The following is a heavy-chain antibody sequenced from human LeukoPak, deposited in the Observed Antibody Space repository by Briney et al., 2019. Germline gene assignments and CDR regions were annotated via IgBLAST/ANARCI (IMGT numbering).Heavy chain of an antibody. CDR3: ASLTVAAAYDFWSGYTPGYYYMDV. V-gene: IGHV4-59*01. CDR2: IYYSGST. J-gene: IGHJ6*03. D-gene: IGHD3-3*01. Sequence: SETPSLTCTVSGGSISSYYWSWIRQPPGKGLEWIGYIYYSGSTNYNPSLKSRVTISVDTSKNQFSLKLSSVTAADTAVYYCASLTVAAAYDFWSGYTPGYYYMDVWGKGTTVTVSS. CDR1: GGSISSYY.